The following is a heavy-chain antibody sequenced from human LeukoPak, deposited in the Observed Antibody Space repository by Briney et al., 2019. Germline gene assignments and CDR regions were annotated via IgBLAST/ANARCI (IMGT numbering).Heavy chain of an antibody. J-gene: IGHJ4*02. CDR2: INAGNGNT. D-gene: IGHD3-10*01. V-gene: IGHV1-3*03. Sequence: ASVKVSCKASGGTFSSYAISWVRQAPGQRLEWMGWINAGNGNTKYSQEFQGRVTITRDTSASTAYMELSSLRSEDMAVYYCARSSYGSGTLLADYWGQGTLVTVSS. CDR3: ARSSYGSGTLLADY. CDR1: GGTFSSYA.